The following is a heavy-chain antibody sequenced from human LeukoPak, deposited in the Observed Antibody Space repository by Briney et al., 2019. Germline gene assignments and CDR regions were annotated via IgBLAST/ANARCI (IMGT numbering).Heavy chain of an antibody. Sequence: GGSLRLSCAASGFPFSTYWMSWVRQAPGKGLEWVANINEDGGEKYYADPVKGRFPISRDNARNSLYVQMNNLRAEDTAVYYCAITSGDPFDYWGQGTLVAVSS. CDR2: INEDGGEK. J-gene: IGHJ4*02. CDR3: AITSGDPFDY. CDR1: GFPFSTYW. D-gene: IGHD4-17*01. V-gene: IGHV3-7*01.